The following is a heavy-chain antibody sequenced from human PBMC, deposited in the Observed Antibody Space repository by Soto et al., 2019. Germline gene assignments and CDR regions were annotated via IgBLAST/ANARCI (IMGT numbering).Heavy chain of an antibody. CDR3: ARWAYDFWTTYYTDFDF. V-gene: IGHV1-2*02. Sequence: ASLKVSCKASGYTFTGYYLHWVRQAPGHGLEWMGWINPNTGGTNYAQKFQDRVNMTRDRSISTAYMERSSLRSDDTAVFYCARWAYDFWTTYYTDFDFWGQGTVVKASS. J-gene: IGHJ4*02. CDR1: GYTFTGYY. CDR2: INPNTGGT. D-gene: IGHD3-3*01.